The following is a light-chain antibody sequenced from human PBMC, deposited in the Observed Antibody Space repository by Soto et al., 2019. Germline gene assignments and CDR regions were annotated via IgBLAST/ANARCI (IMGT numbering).Light chain of an antibody. CDR3: QQYGSSLSIT. Sequence: EIVLTQSPGPLSLSPGERATLPWRASQSVSSSQLAWYQQKPGQAPRLLIYGASTRATGIPATFSGSGSGTDFTLTISSLQPEDFAVYYCQQYGSSLSITFGQGTRLEIK. J-gene: IGKJ5*01. CDR1: QSVSSSQ. CDR2: GAS. V-gene: IGKV3-20*01.